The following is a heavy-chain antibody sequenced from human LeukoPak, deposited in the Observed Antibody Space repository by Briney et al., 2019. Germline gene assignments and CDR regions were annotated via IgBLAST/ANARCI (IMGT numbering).Heavy chain of an antibody. CDR1: GFTFDDYA. CDR2: ISWNSGST. J-gene: IGHJ2*01. D-gene: IGHD5-12*01. V-gene: IGHV3-9*01. Sequence: GGSLRLSCAASGFTFDDYAMPWVRQAPGKGLEWVSGISWNSGSTGYADSVKGRFTISRDNAKNSLYLQMNSLRAEDTALYYCAKVHVATYWYFDLWGRGTLVTVSS. CDR3: AKVHVATYWYFDL.